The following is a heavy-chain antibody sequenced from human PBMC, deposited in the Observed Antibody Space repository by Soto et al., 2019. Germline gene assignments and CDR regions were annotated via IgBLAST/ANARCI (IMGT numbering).Heavy chain of an antibody. CDR3: ARGNLNNRGTSCYRACYFYGMDV. J-gene: IGHJ6*02. Sequence: SETLSLTCAVYGGSFSGYYCSWCRQPPAKGLGWIGESNHSGSTNYNPALKSRVTISVDTSKNQFSLTLRSLTAADMAVYYCARGNLNNRGTSCYRACYFYGMDVWGQGTTVTVSS. CDR1: GGSFSGYY. V-gene: IGHV4-34*01. D-gene: IGHD2-2*02. CDR2: SNHSGST.